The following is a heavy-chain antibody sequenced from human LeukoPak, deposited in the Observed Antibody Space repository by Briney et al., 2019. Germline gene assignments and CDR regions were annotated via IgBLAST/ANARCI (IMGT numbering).Heavy chain of an antibody. CDR2: IYYSGNT. V-gene: IGHV4-59*08. CDR3: ARQNSYGSGWEDLDY. Sequence: PAETLSLTCTVSGGPISIYYWRWLRHPPGKGLEWIGYIYYSGNTNYNPSLKSRVTISVDTSNNQFSRKLSSVTAADTAVYYCARQNSYGSGWEDLDYWGQGTLVTVSS. J-gene: IGHJ4*02. D-gene: IGHD6-19*01. CDR1: GGPISIYY.